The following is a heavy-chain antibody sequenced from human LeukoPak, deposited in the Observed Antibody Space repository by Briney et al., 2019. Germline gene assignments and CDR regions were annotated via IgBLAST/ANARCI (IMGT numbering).Heavy chain of an antibody. J-gene: IGHJ4*02. V-gene: IGHV4-59*08. CDR3: ARQLYSSGWSDY. D-gene: IGHD6-19*01. CDR1: GGSISSYY. Sequence: SETLSLSCTVSGGSISSYYWSWIRQPPGKGLEWIGYIYYSGSTNYNPSLKSRVTISVDTSKNQFSLKLSSVTAADTAVYYCARQLYSSGWSDYWGQGTLVTVSS. CDR2: IYYSGST.